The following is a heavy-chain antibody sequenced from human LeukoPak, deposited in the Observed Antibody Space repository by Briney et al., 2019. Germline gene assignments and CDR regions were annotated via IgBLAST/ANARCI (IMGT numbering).Heavy chain of an antibody. D-gene: IGHD3-3*01. CDR1: GGSFSGYY. V-gene: IGHV4-34*01. CDR2: INHSGST. J-gene: IGHJ4*02. CDR3: ASYLRFFDY. Sequence: SETLSLTCAVYGGSFSGYYWSWIRQPPGKGLEWIGEINHSGSTNYNPSLKSRVTISVDRSKNQFSLKLSSVTAADTAVYYCASYLRFFDYWGQGTLVTVSS.